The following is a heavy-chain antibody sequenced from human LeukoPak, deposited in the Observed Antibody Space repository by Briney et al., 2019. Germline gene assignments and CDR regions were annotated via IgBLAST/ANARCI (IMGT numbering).Heavy chain of an antibody. Sequence: GGSLRLSCVVSGFPFTNAWMSWVRQAPGKGLEWVGRIKSKTDGGTADYAAPVRGRFTMWRDDARSAVYLQMNSLQTEDTAVYYCTPDLMDVWGKGTTVTVSS. CDR1: GFPFTNAW. V-gene: IGHV3-15*01. CDR2: IKSKTDGGTA. J-gene: IGHJ6*03. CDR3: TPDLMDV.